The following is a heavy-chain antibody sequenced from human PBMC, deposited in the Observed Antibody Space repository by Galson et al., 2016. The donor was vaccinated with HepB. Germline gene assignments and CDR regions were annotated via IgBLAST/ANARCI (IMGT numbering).Heavy chain of an antibody. CDR3: ARDPGRYCSGGFCYSNPDYNGMDV. D-gene: IGHD2-15*01. V-gene: IGHV3-21*01. CDR1: RFTFSSYS. CDR2: ITSRSNYR. J-gene: IGHJ6*02. Sequence: SLRLSCAASRFTFSSYSMNWVRQAPGEGLGWISSITSRSNYRYYADSVKGRFTISRDNTKNSLYLQMNSLRAEDTAVYYCARDPGRYCSGGFCYSNPDYNGMDVWGQGTTVIVSS.